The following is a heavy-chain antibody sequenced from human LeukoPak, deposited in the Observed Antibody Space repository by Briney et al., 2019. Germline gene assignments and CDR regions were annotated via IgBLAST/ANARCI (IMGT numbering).Heavy chain of an antibody. D-gene: IGHD1/OR15-1a*01. J-gene: IGHJ5*02. CDR1: GFTLNIYW. CDR2: INPDGTYT. V-gene: IGHV3-74*01. CDR3: VMDRDWNIDL. Sequence: GGSLRLSCVASGFTLNIYWMHWVRQVPGKGLVSVSRINPDGTYTNYAGSVKGRFTISRDNAKNTLYLQMNSLRFEDAAVYYCVMDRDWNIDLWGQGTLVTVSS.